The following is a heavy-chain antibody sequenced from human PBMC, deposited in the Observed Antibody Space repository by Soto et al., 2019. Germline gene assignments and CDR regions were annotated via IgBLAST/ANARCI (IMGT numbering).Heavy chain of an antibody. CDR1: GGTFSSYA. Sequence: GASVKVSCKASGGTFSSYAISWVRQAPGQGLEWMGGIIPIFGTANYAQKFQGRVTITADESTSTAYTELSSLRSEDTAVYYCARLVRGYSYGPVDYWGQGTLVTV. D-gene: IGHD5-18*01. CDR3: ARLVRGYSYGPVDY. CDR2: IIPIFGTA. J-gene: IGHJ4*02. V-gene: IGHV1-69*13.